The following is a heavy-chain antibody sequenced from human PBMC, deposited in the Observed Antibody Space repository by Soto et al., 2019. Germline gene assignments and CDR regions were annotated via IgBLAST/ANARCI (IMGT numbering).Heavy chain of an antibody. J-gene: IGHJ4*02. CDR2: IYYSGST. V-gene: IGHV4-39*01. D-gene: IGHD2-2*01. CDR3: ARLFPRVVPAAIYFDY. Sequence: SETLSLTCTVSGGSISSSSYYWGWIRQPPGKGLEWIGSIYYSGSTYYNPSLKSRVTISVDTSKNQFSLKLSSVTAADTAVYNCARLFPRVVPAAIYFDYWGQGTLVTVSS. CDR1: GGSISSSSYY.